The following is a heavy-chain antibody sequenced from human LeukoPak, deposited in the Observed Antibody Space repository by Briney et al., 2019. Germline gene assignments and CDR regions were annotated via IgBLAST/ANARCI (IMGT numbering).Heavy chain of an antibody. CDR3: AKDLTYGSSGWYNAFDI. CDR2: ISGSGGST. V-gene: IGHV3-23*01. Sequence: GGSLRLSCAASGFTFRSYAMRGVRQAPGKGVEGGAAISGSGGSTYYADSVKGRFTISRDNSKNTLYLQMNSLRAEDTAVYYCAKDLTYGSSGWYNAFDIWGQGTMVTVSS. CDR1: GFTFRSYA. D-gene: IGHD6-19*01. J-gene: IGHJ3*02.